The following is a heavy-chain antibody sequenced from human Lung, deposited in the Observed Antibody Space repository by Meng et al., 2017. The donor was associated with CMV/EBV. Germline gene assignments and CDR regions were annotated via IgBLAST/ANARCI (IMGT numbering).Heavy chain of an antibody. Sequence: QGQLRRSGPGLVKPSQTLSLTCTVSGGSIGSGGYYWSWIRQHPGKGLEWIGYIYYTGSTFYNPSLKSRVTISVDTSKNQFSLKLIPATAADTAVYYCAREAGRDGYATPKFDYWGQGTLVTVSS. CDR1: GGSIGSGGYY. D-gene: IGHD5-24*01. CDR2: IYYTGST. CDR3: AREAGRDGYATPKFDY. J-gene: IGHJ4*02. V-gene: IGHV4-31*03.